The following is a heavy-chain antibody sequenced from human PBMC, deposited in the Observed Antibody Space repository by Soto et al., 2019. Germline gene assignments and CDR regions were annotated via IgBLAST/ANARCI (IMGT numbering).Heavy chain of an antibody. CDR2: ISGGGDTT. J-gene: IGHJ4*02. Sequence: EVQLLESGGGLVQPGGSLRLSCAASGFTFNNYAMTWVRQAPGKGLEWVSAISGGGDTTSYADSVKGRFTISRDDSRNSLYLQMNSLKTEDTAVFYCARYSGSYSRGLDYWGQGTPVIVSS. CDR3: ARYSGSYSRGLDY. CDR1: GFTFNNYA. D-gene: IGHD1-26*01. V-gene: IGHV3-23*01.